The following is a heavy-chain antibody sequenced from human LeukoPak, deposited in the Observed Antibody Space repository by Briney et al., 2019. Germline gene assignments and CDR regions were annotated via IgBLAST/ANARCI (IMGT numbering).Heavy chain of an antibody. CDR3: ASSSGYDYEDYFDY. CDR2: IYYSGST. J-gene: IGHJ4*02. CDR1: GGSVSSGSYY. V-gene: IGHV4-61*01. D-gene: IGHD5-12*01. Sequence: SETLSLTCTVSGGSVSSGSYYWSWIRQPPGKGLEWIGYIYYSGSTYYNPSLKSRVTISVDTSKNQFSLKLSSVTAADTAVYYCASSSGYDYEDYFDYWGQGTLVTVSS.